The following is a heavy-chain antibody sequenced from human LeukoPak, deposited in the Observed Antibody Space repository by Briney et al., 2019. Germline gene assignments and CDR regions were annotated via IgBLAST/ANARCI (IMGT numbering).Heavy chain of an antibody. CDR3: ARDLAAAGTGTTDDY. V-gene: IGHV3-66*01. Sequence: GGSLRLSRAPSGFTATSNYMSWVRAAPGKGREWGSVIYSGSSTYYADSVNGRFTISRDNSKNTLYLQMNSLRAEDTAVYYCARDLAAAGTGTTDDYWGQGTLVTVSS. CDR2: IYSGSST. J-gene: IGHJ4*02. D-gene: IGHD6-13*01. CDR1: GFTATSNY.